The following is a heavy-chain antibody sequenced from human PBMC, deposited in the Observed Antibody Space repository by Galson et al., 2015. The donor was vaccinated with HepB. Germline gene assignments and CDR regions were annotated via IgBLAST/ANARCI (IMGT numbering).Heavy chain of an antibody. D-gene: IGHD3-10*01. Sequence: SLRLSCAASGFTFGDYAMSCFRQAPGKGLEWVGLIRSKAYGGTTEYAASVKGRFIISRDDSKRIAYLQMNSLKTEDTAIYYCNKGSGELYFYGLDVWGQGTTVTVSS. V-gene: IGHV3-49*03. J-gene: IGHJ6*02. CDR2: IRSKAYGGTT. CDR1: GFTFGDYA. CDR3: NKGSGELYFYGLDV.